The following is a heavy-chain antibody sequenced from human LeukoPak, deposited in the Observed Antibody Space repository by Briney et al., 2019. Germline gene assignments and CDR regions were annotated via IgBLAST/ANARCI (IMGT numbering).Heavy chain of an antibody. J-gene: IGHJ6*03. CDR2: INTNTGNP. V-gene: IGHV7-4-1*02. CDR1: GGTFSSYA. Sequence: ASVKVSCKASGGTFSSYAISWVRQAPGQGLEWMGWINTNTGNPTYAQGFTGRFVFSLDTSVSTAYLQISSLKAEDTAVYYCAREGYSYGYYYMDVWGKGTTVTVSS. CDR3: AREGYSYGYYYMDV. D-gene: IGHD5-18*01.